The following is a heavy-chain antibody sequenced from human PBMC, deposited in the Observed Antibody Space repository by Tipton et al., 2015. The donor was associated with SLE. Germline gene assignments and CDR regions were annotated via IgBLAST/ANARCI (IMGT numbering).Heavy chain of an antibody. J-gene: IGHJ4*02. Sequence: TLSLTCTVSGGSISSSSYYWGWIRQPPGKGLEWIGSIYYSGSTYYNPSLKSRVTISVDTSKNQFSLKLSSVTAADTAVYYCARAGLTGTDYWGQGTLVTVSS. CDR3: ARAGLTGTDY. V-gene: IGHV4-39*07. D-gene: IGHD7-27*01. CDR2: IYYSGST. CDR1: GGSISSSSYY.